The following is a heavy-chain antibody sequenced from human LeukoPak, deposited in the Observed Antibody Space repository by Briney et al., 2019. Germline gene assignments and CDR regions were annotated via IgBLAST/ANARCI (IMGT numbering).Heavy chain of an antibody. CDR1: GGTFSSYA. J-gene: IGHJ6*03. V-gene: IGHV1-69*05. Sequence: AVKVSCKASGGTFSSYAISWVRQAPGQGLEWMGGIIPIFGTANYAQKFQGRVTITTDESTSTAYMELSSLRSEDTAVYYCARGGSYRTHYYYYYMDVWGKGTTVTVSS. CDR3: ARGGSYRTHYYYYYMDV. D-gene: IGHD2-2*01. CDR2: IIPIFGTA.